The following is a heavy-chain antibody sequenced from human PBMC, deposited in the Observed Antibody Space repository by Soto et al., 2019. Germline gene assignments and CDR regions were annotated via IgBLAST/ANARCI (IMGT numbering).Heavy chain of an antibody. CDR3: ARVIWSGHLTSDL. J-gene: IGHJ5*02. CDR2: ISSSSSTI. CDR1: GFTFSSNS. Sequence: EVQVVESGGGLVQPGGSLRLSCAASGFTFSSNSMNWVRQAPGKGLEWISYISSSSSTIYAASVKGRFTISRDNAKNSLYLQMNSRRDEDTAVYYCARVIWSGHLTSDLWGQGTLVTVSS. D-gene: IGHD3-3*01. V-gene: IGHV3-48*02.